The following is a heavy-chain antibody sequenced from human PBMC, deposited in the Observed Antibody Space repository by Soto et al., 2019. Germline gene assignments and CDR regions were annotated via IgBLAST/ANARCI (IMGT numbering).Heavy chain of an antibody. V-gene: IGHV1-58*02. CDR3: AAVKVTTVY. J-gene: IGHJ4*02. D-gene: IGHD4-17*01. Sequence: SVKVSGKASGFTFTSSAMQWVRQARGQRLEWIGWIVVGSGNTNYAQKFQERVTITREMSTSTAYMELSSVRAEATAVYYCAAVKVTTVYWGQGTLVTVSS. CDR1: GFTFTSSA. CDR2: IVVGSGNT.